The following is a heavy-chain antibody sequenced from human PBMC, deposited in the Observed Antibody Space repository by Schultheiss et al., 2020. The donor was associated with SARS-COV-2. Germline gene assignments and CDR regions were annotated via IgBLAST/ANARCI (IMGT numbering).Heavy chain of an antibody. CDR2: IYSGGST. Sequence: GGSLRLSCAASGFTFSSYAMSWVRQAPGKGLEWVSVIYSGGSTYYADSVKGRFTISRDNSKNTLYLQMNSLRAEDTAVYYCARDGSGSYYNHPPSYYFDYWGQGTLVTVAS. D-gene: IGHD3-10*01. CDR3: ARDGSGSYYNHPPSYYFDY. V-gene: IGHV3-66*02. CDR1: GFTFSSYA. J-gene: IGHJ4*02.